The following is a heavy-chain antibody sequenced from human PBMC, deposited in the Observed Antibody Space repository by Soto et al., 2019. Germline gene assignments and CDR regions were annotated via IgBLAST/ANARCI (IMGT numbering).Heavy chain of an antibody. D-gene: IGHD1-7*01. V-gene: IGHV4-34*01. CDR2: INHSGGT. Sequence: QVQLQQWGAGLLKPSETLSLTCAVYGGSFSGYYWSWIRQPPGKGLEWIGEINHSGGTNYNPSLKSRVTISVDTSRNQFSLKLSSVTAADTAVYYCARGDNWNYGGYYYYYMDVWGKGTTVTVSS. J-gene: IGHJ6*03. CDR3: ARGDNWNYGGYYYYYMDV. CDR1: GGSFSGYY.